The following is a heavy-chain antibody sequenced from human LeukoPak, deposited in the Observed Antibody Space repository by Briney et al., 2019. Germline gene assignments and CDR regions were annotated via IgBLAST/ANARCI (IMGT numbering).Heavy chain of an antibody. J-gene: IGHJ4*02. CDR1: GDSINSYY. V-gene: IGHV4-4*07. Sequence: SETLSLTCTVSGDSINSYYWSWIRQPAGKGLEWIGRIYTSGSTNYNPSLKSRVTMSVDTSKNQFSLKLSSVTAADTAVYYCARDHCSSTSCFLDYWGQGTLVTVSS. D-gene: IGHD2-2*01. CDR2: IYTSGST. CDR3: ARDHCSSTSCFLDY.